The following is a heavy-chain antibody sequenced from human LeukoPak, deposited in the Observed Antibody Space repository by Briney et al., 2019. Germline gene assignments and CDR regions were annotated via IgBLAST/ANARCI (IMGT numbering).Heavy chain of an antibody. V-gene: IGHV4-59*01. CDR3: ARGGFNWFDP. J-gene: IGHJ5*02. CDR2: IYDTGNN. CDR1: GGSISTYY. Sequence: PSETLSLTCTVSGGSISTYYWSWIRQPPGQGLEWMGYIYDTGNNNYNPSRKGRVTISVDTSKNQFSLKLSSATAADTAVYYCARGGFNWFDPWGQGTLVTVSS.